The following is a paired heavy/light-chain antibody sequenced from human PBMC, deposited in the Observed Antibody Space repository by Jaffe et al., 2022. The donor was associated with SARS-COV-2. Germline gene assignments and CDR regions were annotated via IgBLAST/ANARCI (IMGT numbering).Light chain of an antibody. V-gene: IGKV1-39*01. CDR2: AAS. J-gene: IGKJ1*01. CDR1: QSISSY. Sequence: DIQMTQSPSSLSASVGDRVTITCRASQSISSYLNWYQQKPGKAPKLLIYAASSLQSGVPSRFSGSGSGTDFTLTISSLQPEDFATYYCQQSYSTPVTFGQGTKVEIK. CDR3: QQSYSTPVT.
Heavy chain of an antibody. V-gene: IGHV3-9*01. D-gene: IGHD3-10*01. CDR3: AKDQLTYYYGSGYGMDV. Sequence: EVQLVESGGGLVQPGRSLRLSCAASGFTFDDYAMHWVRQAPGKGLEWVSGISWNSGSIGYADSVKGRFTISRDNAKNSLYLQMNSLRAEDTALYYCAKDQLTYYYGSGYGMDVWGQGTTVTVSS. CDR1: GFTFDDYA. J-gene: IGHJ6*02. CDR2: ISWNSGSI.